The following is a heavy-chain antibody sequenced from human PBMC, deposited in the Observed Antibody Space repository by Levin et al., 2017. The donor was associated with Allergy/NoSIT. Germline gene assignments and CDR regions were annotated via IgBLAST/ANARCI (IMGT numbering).Heavy chain of an antibody. Sequence: LSLTCAASGFTFSSYWMHWVRQAPGKGLVWVSRINSDGTSTVYADSVKGRVTISRDNAKKTLYLQMNSLRVEDTAVYYCAGEATSAFDMWGQGTMVTVSS. CDR3: AGEATSAFDM. CDR2: INSDGTST. D-gene: IGHD2-2*01. J-gene: IGHJ3*02. V-gene: IGHV3-74*01. CDR1: GFTFSSYW.